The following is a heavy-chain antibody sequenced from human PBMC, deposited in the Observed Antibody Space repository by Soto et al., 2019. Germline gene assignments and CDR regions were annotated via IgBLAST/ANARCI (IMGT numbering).Heavy chain of an antibody. CDR2: IKQDGSEK. Sequence: EVQLVESGGGLVQPGGSLRLSCAASGFTFSSYWMSWVRQAPGKGLEWVANIKQDGSEKYYADSVKGRFTISRDNAKNSLYLQMNSLRAEDTAVYYCARDYCGGDCYFDYWGQGTLVTVSS. D-gene: IGHD2-21*02. V-gene: IGHV3-7*05. CDR3: ARDYCGGDCYFDY. CDR1: GFTFSSYW. J-gene: IGHJ4*02.